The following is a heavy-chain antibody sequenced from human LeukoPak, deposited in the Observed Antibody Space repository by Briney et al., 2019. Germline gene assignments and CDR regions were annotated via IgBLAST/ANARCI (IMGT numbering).Heavy chain of an antibody. CDR3: ASGYDSSGYCFDY. V-gene: IGHV4-34*01. J-gene: IGHJ4*02. Sequence: PSETLSLTCAVYGGSFSGYYWGWIRQPPGKGLEWIGSIYYSGNTYYNPSLKSRVTISVDRSKNQFPLKLSSVTAADTAVYYCASGYDSSGYCFDYWGQGTLVTVSS. CDR1: GGSFSGYY. D-gene: IGHD3-22*01. CDR2: IYYSGNT.